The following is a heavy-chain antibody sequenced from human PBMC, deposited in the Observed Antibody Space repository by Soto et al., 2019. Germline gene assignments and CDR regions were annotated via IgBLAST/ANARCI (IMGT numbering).Heavy chain of an antibody. CDR3: ARSQGVWWELPPHSPTYYYYGMDV. J-gene: IGHJ6*02. CDR1: GGTFSSYA. CDR2: IIPIFGTA. V-gene: IGHV1-69*13. D-gene: IGHD1-26*01. Sequence: SVKVSCKASGGTFSSYAISWVRQAPGQGLEWMGGIIPIFGTANYAQKFQGRVTITADESTSTAYMELSSLRSEDTAVYYCARSQGVWWELPPHSPTYYYYGMDVWGQGTTVTVSS.